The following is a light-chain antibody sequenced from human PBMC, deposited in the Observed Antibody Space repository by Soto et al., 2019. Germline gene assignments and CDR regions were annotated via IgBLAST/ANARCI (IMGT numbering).Light chain of an antibody. CDR1: QSVSSN. J-gene: IGKJ5*01. Sequence: EIVMTQSPATLSVSPGERATLSCRASQSVSSNLAWYQQKPGQAPRLLIYGASTRATGIPARFSGSGSGTDFTLTISSLEPEDFAVYYCQQYNGWPITFGQGTRLEIK. V-gene: IGKV3-15*01. CDR2: GAS. CDR3: QQYNGWPIT.